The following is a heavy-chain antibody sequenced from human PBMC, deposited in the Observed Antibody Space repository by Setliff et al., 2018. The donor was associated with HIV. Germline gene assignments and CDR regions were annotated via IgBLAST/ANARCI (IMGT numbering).Heavy chain of an antibody. D-gene: IGHD3-3*01. J-gene: IGHJ5*02. CDR3: AKGPPDIPDFWSGYVAPEGINWFDP. V-gene: IGHV4-38-2*02. CDR2: IYNSGRA. Sequence: SETLSLTCLVFGYSINDGYHWGWIRQSPRKGLEWIGSIYNSGRASYNPSRRSRASLSIDTSKNRFSLRLNPVTAADTAVYYCAKGPPDIPDFWSGYVAPEGINWFDPWGQGTLVTVSS. CDR1: GYSINDGYH.